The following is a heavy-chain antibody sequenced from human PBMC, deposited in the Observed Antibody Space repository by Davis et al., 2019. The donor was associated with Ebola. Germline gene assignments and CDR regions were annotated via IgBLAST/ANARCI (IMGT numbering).Heavy chain of an antibody. V-gene: IGHV3-23*01. CDR3: ARDSDYGYSHGMDV. CDR2: ISGSGGTT. CDR1: GFSFAGYG. Sequence: GESLKISCSASGFSFAGYGMTWVRQAPGKGLEWVAGISGSGGTTNYADSVKGRFTISRDDSKNTLYLRMDNLRAEDTAVYYCARDSDYGYSHGMDVWGQGTTVTVSS. D-gene: IGHD4-17*01. J-gene: IGHJ6*02.